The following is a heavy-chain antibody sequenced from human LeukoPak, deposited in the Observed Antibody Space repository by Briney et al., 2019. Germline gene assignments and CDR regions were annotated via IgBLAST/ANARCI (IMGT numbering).Heavy chain of an antibody. CDR2: MNPNSGNT. CDR3: ARGRFLYYYDSSGSDAFDI. D-gene: IGHD3-22*01. J-gene: IGHJ3*02. V-gene: IGHV1-8*01. CDR1: GYTFTSYD. Sequence: GASVKVSCTASGYTFTSYDINWVRQATGQGLEWMGWMNPNSGNTGYAQKFQGRVTMTRNTSISTAYMELSSLRSEDTAVYYCARGRFLYYYDSSGSDAFDIWGQGTMVTVSS.